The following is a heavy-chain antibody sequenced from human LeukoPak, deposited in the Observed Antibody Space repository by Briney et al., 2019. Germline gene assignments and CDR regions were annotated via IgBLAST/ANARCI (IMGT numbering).Heavy chain of an antibody. V-gene: IGHV4-34*01. Sequence: SETLSLTCSVSGGSISIYYWSWIRQPPGKGLEWIGEINHSGSTNYNPSLKSRVTISVDTSKNQFSLKLSSVTAADTAVYYCARESGSYYRYYYYMDVWGKGTTVTISS. CDR1: GGSISIYY. CDR3: ARESGSYYRYYYYMDV. D-gene: IGHD3-10*01. J-gene: IGHJ6*03. CDR2: INHSGST.